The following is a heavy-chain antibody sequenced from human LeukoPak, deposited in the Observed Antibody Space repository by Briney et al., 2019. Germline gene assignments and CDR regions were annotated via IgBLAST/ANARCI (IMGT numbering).Heavy chain of an antibody. D-gene: IGHD3-3*02. CDR2: ITYDGSNK. Sequence: PGGSLRLSCAASGFTFSSYGMHWVRQAPGKGLEGVAVITYDGSNKYYADSVKGRFTISRDNSKNTLYLQMNSLRAEDAAVYYCAKVARVSHAFDIWGQGTMVTVSS. CDR3: AKVARVSHAFDI. J-gene: IGHJ3*02. CDR1: GFTFSSYG. V-gene: IGHV3-30*18.